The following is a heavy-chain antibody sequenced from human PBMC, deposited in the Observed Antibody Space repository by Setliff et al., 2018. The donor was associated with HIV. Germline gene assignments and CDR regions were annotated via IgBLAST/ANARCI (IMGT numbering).Heavy chain of an antibody. CDR3: AREYSSSSANWYFDL. Sequence: SETLSLTCAVHGGSFSGYYWSWIRQSPGKGLEWIGYIYYSGSSKNTPSLKSRVTISVDVSKNQFYLKLGSVTAADTAVYYCAREYSSSSANWYFDLWGRGTLVTVSS. J-gene: IGHJ2*01. CDR1: GGSFSGYY. V-gene: IGHV4-34*11. D-gene: IGHD6-6*01. CDR2: IYYSGSS.